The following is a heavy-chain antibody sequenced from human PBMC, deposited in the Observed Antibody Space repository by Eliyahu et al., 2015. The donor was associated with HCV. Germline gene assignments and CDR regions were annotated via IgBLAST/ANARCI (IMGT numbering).Heavy chain of an antibody. D-gene: IGHD3-22*01. J-gene: IGHJ6*01. CDR1: GGSIKSLY. CDR3: ARGGGDHFDSRGHAVGLDV. CDR2: IHHSGAT. V-gene: IGHV4-59*11. Sequence: QVQLQQSGPGLVKPSATLSLTCTVSGGSIKSLYXSWFRQSPGKGLEWIGYIHHSGATSYSPSLESRVIISVDTSKNVLSLKVNSVTAADTAIYFCARGGGDHFDSRGHAVGLDVWGQGTTVTVSS.